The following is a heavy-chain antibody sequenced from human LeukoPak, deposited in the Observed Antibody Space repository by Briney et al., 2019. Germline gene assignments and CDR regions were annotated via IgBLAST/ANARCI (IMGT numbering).Heavy chain of an antibody. J-gene: IGHJ5*02. CDR1: GYTFTTYD. D-gene: IGHD6-19*01. Sequence: ASVKVSCKASGYTFTTYDINWVRQATGQGLEWIGWMNPNSGNTGYTQKFQGRVTMTRNTSISTAYMELSSLRSEDTAVYYCARGRGSGHKENWFDPWGQGTLVTVSS. CDR2: MNPNSGNT. CDR3: ARGRGSGHKENWFDP. V-gene: IGHV1-8*01.